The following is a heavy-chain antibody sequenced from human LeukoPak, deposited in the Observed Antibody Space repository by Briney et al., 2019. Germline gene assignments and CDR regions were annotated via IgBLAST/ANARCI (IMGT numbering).Heavy chain of an antibody. CDR1: GFTFTSYS. V-gene: IGHV3-21*01. Sequence: GGSLRLSCAASGFTFTSYSVNWVRQAPGKGLEWVSSISSSSNYIFYADSVKGRFTISRDNAKNSLYLQMNSLRAEDTAVYYCARGDLITFGGFTYWGQGTLVTVSS. D-gene: IGHD3-16*01. J-gene: IGHJ4*02. CDR3: ARGDLITFGGFTY. CDR2: ISSSSNYI.